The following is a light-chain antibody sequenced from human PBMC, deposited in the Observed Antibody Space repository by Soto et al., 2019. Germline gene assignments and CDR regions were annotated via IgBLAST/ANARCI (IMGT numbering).Light chain of an antibody. CDR2: GAS. V-gene: IGKV3-20*01. CDR1: QSVSSSY. CDR3: QQYGSSPLGCT. J-gene: IGKJ2*02. Sequence: EIVLTQSPGTLSLSPGERATLSCRASQSVSSSYLAWYQQKPGQAPRLLIYGASSRATGIPDRFSGSGSGKDLTLTISRLEQADCAVYYCQQYGSSPLGCTFAQGTKLEIK.